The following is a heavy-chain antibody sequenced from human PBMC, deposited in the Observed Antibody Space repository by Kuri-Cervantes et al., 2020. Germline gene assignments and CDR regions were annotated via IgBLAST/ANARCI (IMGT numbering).Heavy chain of an antibody. CDR3: AHRHSAGAFDI. Sequence: SGPTLVKPTQTLTLTCTFSGFSLSTSGVGVGWIRQPPGKALEWLALIYWNDDKRYSPPLKSRLTITKDTSKNQVVLTMTNMDPVDTATYYCAHRHSAGAFDIWGQGTMVTVSS. CDR1: GFSLSTSGVG. D-gene: IGHD2-21*01. V-gene: IGHV2-5*01. J-gene: IGHJ3*02. CDR2: IYWNDDK.